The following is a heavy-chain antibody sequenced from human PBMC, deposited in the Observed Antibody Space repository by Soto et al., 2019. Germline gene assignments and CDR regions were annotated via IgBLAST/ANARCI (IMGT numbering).Heavy chain of an antibody. CDR1: GFSLRSQW. CDR2: TSPDGST. Sequence: RRLSCAASGFSLRSQWMHWIRQAPGKGLEWVSRTSPDGSTIYADSVKGRFTISRDNAKNTLYLQMNSLRAEDTAMYYCSVSIFGVVHYWGQGTLVTVSS. J-gene: IGHJ4*02. V-gene: IGHV3-74*01. CDR3: SVSIFGVVHY. D-gene: IGHD3-3*01.